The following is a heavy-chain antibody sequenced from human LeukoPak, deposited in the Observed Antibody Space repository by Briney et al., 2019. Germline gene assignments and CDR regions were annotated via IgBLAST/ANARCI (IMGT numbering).Heavy chain of an antibody. J-gene: IGHJ5*02. D-gene: IGHD6-13*01. CDR2: MNPNSGNT. V-gene: IGHV1-8*01. CDR3: ARAYSSWYWFDP. Sequence: GASAKVSCKASGYTFTSYDINWVRQATGQGLEWMGWMNPNSGNTGYAQKFQGRVTMTRNTSISTAYMELSSLRSEDTAVYYCARAYSSWYWFDPWGQGTLVTVSS. CDR1: GYTFTSYD.